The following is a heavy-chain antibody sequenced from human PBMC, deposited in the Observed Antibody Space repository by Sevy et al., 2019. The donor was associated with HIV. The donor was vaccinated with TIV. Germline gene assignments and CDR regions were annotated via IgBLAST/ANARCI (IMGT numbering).Heavy chain of an antibody. V-gene: IGHV3-23*01. D-gene: IGHD6-13*01. CDR1: GFIFSSYA. CDR2: ISNSGGST. Sequence: GGSLRLSCAASGFIFSSYAMSWVRQAPGKGLEWVSIISNSGGSTYYADSVRGRLTISRDNSKNTLYLQMNSLRAEDTAVYYCTKARGIIAAGFDYWGQGTLVTVSS. CDR3: TKARGIIAAGFDY. J-gene: IGHJ4*02.